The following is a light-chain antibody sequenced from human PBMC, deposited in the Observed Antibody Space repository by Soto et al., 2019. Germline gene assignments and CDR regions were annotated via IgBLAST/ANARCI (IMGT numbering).Light chain of an antibody. J-gene: IGKJ4*01. CDR2: AAS. Sequence: QVTQSPSSLSASVGDRVTITCRASQDISSYLAWYQQKPGKAPTLLIYAASTLQSGVPSRFSGSGFGTDFTLTISSLQAEDFASYYCQQLRSYPSTFGGGTKVEI. V-gene: IGKV1-9*01. CDR3: QQLRSYPST. CDR1: QDISSY.